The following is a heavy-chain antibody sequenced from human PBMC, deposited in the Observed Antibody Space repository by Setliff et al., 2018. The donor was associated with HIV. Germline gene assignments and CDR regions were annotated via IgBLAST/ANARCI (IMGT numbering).Heavy chain of an antibody. CDR1: GYTFNTYG. CDR2: ISPYNGYT. Sequence: ASVKVSCKASGYTFNTYGISWVRQAPGQGLEWMGWISPYNGYTNYVQKLQGRVTMTTDTSTSIAYMELRSLKSDDTAVYYCAREIANYFDYWGQGTLVTVSS. CDR3: AREIANYFDY. D-gene: IGHD2-21*01. J-gene: IGHJ4*02. V-gene: IGHV1-18*01.